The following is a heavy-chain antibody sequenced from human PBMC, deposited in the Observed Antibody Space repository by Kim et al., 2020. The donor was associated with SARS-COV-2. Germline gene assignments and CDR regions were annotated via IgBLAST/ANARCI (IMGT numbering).Heavy chain of an antibody. CDR3: ARDVGATLFDY. J-gene: IGHJ4*02. V-gene: IGHV1-69*01. D-gene: IGHD1-26*01. Sequence: NCDQKLQGRVPITAGESASTAYMELSSLRSEDTAVYYCARDVGATLFDYWGQGTLVTVSS.